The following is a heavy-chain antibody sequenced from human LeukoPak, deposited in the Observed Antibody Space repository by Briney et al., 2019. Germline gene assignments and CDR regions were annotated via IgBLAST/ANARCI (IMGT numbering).Heavy chain of an antibody. J-gene: IGHJ6*03. D-gene: IGHD1-7*01. Sequence: KPSETLSHTCTVSGYSIRNSFYWGWIRQPPGKGLEWIGSIYHSGNTYYNPSLKSRVNISVDTSKNQFSLKLSSVTAADTAVYYCARDNWNSGYMDVWGKGTTVTVSS. V-gene: IGHV4-38-2*02. CDR3: ARDNWNSGYMDV. CDR2: IYHSGNT. CDR1: GYSIRNSFY.